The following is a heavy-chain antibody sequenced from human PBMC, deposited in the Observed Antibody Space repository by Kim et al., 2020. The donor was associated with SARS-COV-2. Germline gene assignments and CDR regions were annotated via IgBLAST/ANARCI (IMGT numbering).Heavy chain of an antibody. J-gene: IGHJ4*02. CDR2: INTDTGNP. D-gene: IGHD2-15*01. V-gene: IGHV7-4-1*02. CDR1: GYTFTSYA. CDR3: ARAGTGYCSSSSCSFDY. Sequence: ASVKVSCKASGYTFTSYALIWVRQAPGQGLEWMGWINTDTGNPTYAQGFTGRFVFSLDTSISTAYVQISSLKAEDTAVYYCARAGTGYCSSSSCSFDYWGAGTLVTVSS.